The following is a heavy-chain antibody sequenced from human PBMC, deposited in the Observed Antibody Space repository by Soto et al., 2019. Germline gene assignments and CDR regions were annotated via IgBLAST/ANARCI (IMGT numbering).Heavy chain of an antibody. D-gene: IGHD5-18*01. V-gene: IGHV3-30*18. CDR3: AKGLSDGYSHDAFDI. CDR1: GFTFSSYG. CDR2: ISYDGSDK. J-gene: IGHJ3*02. Sequence: QVQLVESGGGVVKPGRSLRLSCAASGFTFSSYGMHWVRQAPGKGLEWVAVISYDGSDKYYADSVKGRFTVSRDNSKNRLYPQMNGLRAEDTAVYYCAKGLSDGYSHDAFDIWGQGTMVTVSS.